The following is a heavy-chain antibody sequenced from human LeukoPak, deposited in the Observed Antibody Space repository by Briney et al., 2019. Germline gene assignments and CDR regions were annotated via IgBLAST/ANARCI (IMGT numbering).Heavy chain of an antibody. CDR1: GYTFTTYD. CDR2: MNPNSGNT. J-gene: IGHJ4*02. CDR3: AARGASSSSLRPLDF. D-gene: IGHD6-6*01. Sequence: ASVKVSCKASGYTFTTYDINWVRQAPGQGPEWMGWMNPNSGNTGYAQKLQGRVTMTRNTSISTAYMELSSLRSEDTAVYYCAARGASSSSLRPLDFWGQGTLVTVSS. V-gene: IGHV1-8*01.